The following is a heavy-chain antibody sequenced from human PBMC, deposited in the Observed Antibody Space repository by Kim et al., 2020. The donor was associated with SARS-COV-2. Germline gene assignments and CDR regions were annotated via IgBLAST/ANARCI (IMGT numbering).Heavy chain of an antibody. J-gene: IGHJ2*01. Sequence: YYADPVEGRFTISRDNAKNTLYLQMNSLRVEDTAVYYCAKQTATSADLDIWGRGTLVTVSS. D-gene: IGHD1-1*01. V-gene: IGHV3-23*01. CDR3: AKQTATSADLDI.